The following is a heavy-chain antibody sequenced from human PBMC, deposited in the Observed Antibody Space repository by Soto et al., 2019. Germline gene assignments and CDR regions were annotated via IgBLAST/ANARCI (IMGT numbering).Heavy chain of an antibody. D-gene: IGHD3-3*01. V-gene: IGHV1-69*13. J-gene: IGHJ6*02. CDR1: GGTFSSYA. CDR2: IIPIFGTA. CDR3: ARDLGNYDFWSGYYPPDGMDV. Sequence: GASVKVSCKASGGTFSSYAISWVRQAPGQGLEWMGGIIPIFGTANYAQKFQGRVTITADESTSTAYMELSSLRSEDTAVYYCARDLGNYDFWSGYYPPDGMDVWGQGTTVTVSS.